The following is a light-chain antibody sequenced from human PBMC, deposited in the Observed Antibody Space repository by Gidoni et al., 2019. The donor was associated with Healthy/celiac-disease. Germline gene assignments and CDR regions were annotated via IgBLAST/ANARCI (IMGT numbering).Light chain of an antibody. V-gene: IGLV3-1*01. CDR3: QAWDSSTAHV. CDR2: QDS. J-gene: IGLJ2*01. Sequence: SYELTQPPSVSVSPGQTASITCSGDKLGDKYACWYQQKPGQSPVLVIYQDSKRPSGIPELFSGSNSGNTATLTISGTQAMDEADYYCQAWDSSTAHVFGGGTKLTVL. CDR1: KLGDKY.